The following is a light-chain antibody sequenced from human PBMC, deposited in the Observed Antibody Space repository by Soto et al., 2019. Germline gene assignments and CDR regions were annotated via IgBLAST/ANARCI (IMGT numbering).Light chain of an antibody. V-gene: IGKV3-11*01. CDR2: DAC. J-gene: IGKJ2*01. CDR1: QSISSY. Sequence: EIVLTQSPATLSLSPGERATLSCRSSQSISSYLAWFQQKPGQAPRLLIYDACSRATGIPARFSGSGSGTDFTLTISSVESEDSAAYYCQQRYNRYTFGQGTKLEIK. CDR3: QQRYNRYT.